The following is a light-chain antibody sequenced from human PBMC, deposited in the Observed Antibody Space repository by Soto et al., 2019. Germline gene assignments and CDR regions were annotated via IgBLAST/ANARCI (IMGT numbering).Light chain of an antibody. CDR1: QHIGDW. J-gene: IGKJ1*01. CDR2: AES. CDR3: QQSPSIPLT. Sequence: DIPVSQSPPALSASVLDRXPIXCGASQHIGDWLDWYQQKPGKDPKLLIYAESSLQSGVTSRFSGSGSGTDFTLTIRSLQHEDFATYYCQQSPSIPLTFGQGTKVDIK. V-gene: IGKV1-39*01.